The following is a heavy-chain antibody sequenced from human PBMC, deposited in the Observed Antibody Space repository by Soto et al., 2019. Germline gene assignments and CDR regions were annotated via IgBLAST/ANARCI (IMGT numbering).Heavy chain of an antibody. CDR2: TSSNNGKT. J-gene: IGHJ4*02. V-gene: IGHV1-18*01. Sequence: GASVKVSCKTSGYSFTTYGIIWVRQAPGQGLEWMGWTSSNNGKTKYAQKFQGRVTMTTDKSTNTVHMELRSLRSGDTAVYYCARTSVAQSEDYFDYWGQGTLVTVSS. CDR3: ARTSVAQSEDYFDY. D-gene: IGHD5-12*01. CDR1: GYSFTTYG.